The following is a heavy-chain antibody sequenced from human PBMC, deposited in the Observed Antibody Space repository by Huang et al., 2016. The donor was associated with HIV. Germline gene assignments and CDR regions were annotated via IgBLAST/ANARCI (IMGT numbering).Heavy chain of an antibody. V-gene: IGHV3-74*01. CDR3: AKNPSITAVDSDYYYYYMDV. CDR1: GFTFRNHW. D-gene: IGHD6-13*01. J-gene: IGHJ6*03. Sequence: EVQLVESGGGLVQPGGSLRLSCAASGFTFRNHWMHWVRQAPGKGVEGVSRIKRDGSDTSHADSVKGRFTISRDNAQNTVHLHMNSLRAEDTAVYFCAKNPSITAVDSDYYYYYMDVWGKGTTVTVS. CDR2: IKRDGSDT.